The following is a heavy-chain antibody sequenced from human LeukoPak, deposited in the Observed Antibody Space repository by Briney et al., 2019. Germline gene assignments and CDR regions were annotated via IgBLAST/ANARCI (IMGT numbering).Heavy chain of an antibody. Sequence: ASVKVSCKASAYTFTSYTMHWVRQAPGQRLEWMGWINAGNGNTKYSQKFQGRVTMTTDTSTSTAYMELRSLRSDDTAVYYCARDRSQGYFDWLLSNTNAFDIWGQGTMVTVSS. V-gene: IGHV1-3*01. CDR3: ARDRSQGYFDWLLSNTNAFDI. J-gene: IGHJ3*02. CDR2: INAGNGNT. D-gene: IGHD3-9*01. CDR1: AYTFTSYT.